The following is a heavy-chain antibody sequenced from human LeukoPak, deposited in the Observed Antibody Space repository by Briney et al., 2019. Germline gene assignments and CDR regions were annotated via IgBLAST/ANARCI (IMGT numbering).Heavy chain of an antibody. CDR2: INPNSGGT. D-gene: IGHD3-3*01. J-gene: IGHJ4*02. Sequence: ASVKVSCKVSGYTLTELSMHWVRQAPGQGLEWMGWINPNSGGTNYAQKFQGRVTMTRDTSISTAYMELSRLRSDDTAVYYCARDAADFWSGYSYWGQGTLVTVSS. CDR3: ARDAADFWSGYSY. CDR1: GYTLTELS. V-gene: IGHV1-2*02.